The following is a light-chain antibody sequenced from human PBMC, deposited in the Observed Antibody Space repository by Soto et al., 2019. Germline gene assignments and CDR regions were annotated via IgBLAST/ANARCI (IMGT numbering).Light chain of an antibody. V-gene: IGLV2-8*01. CDR2: EVT. J-gene: IGLJ2*01. CDR1: SSDVGGYHY. Sequence: QSVLTQPPSASGSPGQSVTISCTGTSSDVGGYHYVSWYQQHPGKAPKLMIHEVTKRPPGVPDRFSGSKSGNTASLTVSGLQGEDEADYYCSSYAGSNNLVFGGGTKLTVL. CDR3: SSYAGSNNLV.